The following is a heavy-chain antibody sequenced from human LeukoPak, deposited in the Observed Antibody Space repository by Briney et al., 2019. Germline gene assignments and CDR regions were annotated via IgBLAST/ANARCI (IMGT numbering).Heavy chain of an antibody. V-gene: IGHV3-30*02. J-gene: IGHJ4*02. Sequence: PGGSLRLSCAASGFTFSSYGMHWVRQAPGKGLEWVAFIRYDGSNKYYADSVKGRFTISRDNSKDTLYLQMNSLRAEDTAVYYCAKPPYYYGSGSYFGYWGQGTLVTVSS. D-gene: IGHD3-10*01. CDR2: IRYDGSNK. CDR3: AKPPYYYGSGSYFGY. CDR1: GFTFSSYG.